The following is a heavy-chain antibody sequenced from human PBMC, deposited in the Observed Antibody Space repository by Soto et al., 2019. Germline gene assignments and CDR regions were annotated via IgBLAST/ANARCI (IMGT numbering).Heavy chain of an antibody. Sequence: QVQLVQSGAAVKKPGSSVKVSCKASGGTFSSYAISWVRQAPGQGLEWMGGIIPIFGTANYAQKFQGRVTITADESTSTAYMELSSLRSEDTAVYYCARGEPLAYCGGDCYYFQHWGQGTLVTVSS. CDR1: GGTFSSYA. J-gene: IGHJ1*01. CDR3: ARGEPLAYCGGDCYYFQH. V-gene: IGHV1-69*12. D-gene: IGHD2-21*02. CDR2: IIPIFGTA.